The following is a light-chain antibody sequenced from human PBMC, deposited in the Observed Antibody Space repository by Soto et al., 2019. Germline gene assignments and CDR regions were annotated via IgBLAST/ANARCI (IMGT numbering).Light chain of an antibody. Sequence: QSVLTQPASVSGSPGQSITISCTGSTSDIVGYNYVSWYQQHPGKAPKLLIYDVSYRPSGISDRFSGSKSGNTASLTISGLQPEDEADYYCSSYGASSTLFGGGTQLTVL. V-gene: IGLV2-14*03. CDR2: DVS. CDR3: SSYGASSTL. J-gene: IGLJ2*01. CDR1: TSDIVGYNY.